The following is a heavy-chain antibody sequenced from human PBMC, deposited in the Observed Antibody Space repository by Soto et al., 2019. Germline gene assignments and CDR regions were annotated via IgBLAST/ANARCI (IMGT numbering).Heavy chain of an antibody. Sequence: QITLKESGPPLVKPTQTLTLTCTFSGFSLSTSGVGVGWIRQPPGKALEWLALIYWDDDKRYSPSLKSRLTITKDTSKNQVVLTMTNMDPVDTATYYSAHSTTWIQLWSKHDAFDIWGQGTMVTVSS. V-gene: IGHV2-5*02. CDR2: IYWDDDK. CDR1: GFSLSTSGVG. J-gene: IGHJ3*02. CDR3: AHSTTWIQLWSKHDAFDI. D-gene: IGHD5-18*01.